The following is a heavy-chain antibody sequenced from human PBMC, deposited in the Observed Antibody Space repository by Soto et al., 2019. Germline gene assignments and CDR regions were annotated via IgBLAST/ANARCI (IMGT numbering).Heavy chain of an antibody. CDR3: ARDAEFGESYDAFDI. J-gene: IGHJ3*02. CDR1: GGSISSGGYY. Sequence: QVQLQESGPGLVKPSQTLSLTCTVSGGSISSGGYYWSWIRQHPGKGLEWIGYIYYSGSTYYNPSLKSRVTISVDTSKNQFSLKLSSVTAADTAVYYCARDAEFGESYDAFDIWGQGTMVTVSS. CDR2: IYYSGST. V-gene: IGHV4-31*03. D-gene: IGHD3-10*01.